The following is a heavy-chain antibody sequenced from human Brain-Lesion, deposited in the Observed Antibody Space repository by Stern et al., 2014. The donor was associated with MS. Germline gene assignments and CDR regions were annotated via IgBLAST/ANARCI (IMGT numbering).Heavy chain of an antibody. CDR3: AGAIGKYELLEAFDM. CDR1: GASIGGAAFY. Sequence: QLQLQESGPGLVKPSQTLPLTCTVSGASIGGAAFYWSWLPQPPRGGLGGFGPHYYSGTTYYKPSLKSRVTISLDTSKNQFSLNLSSVTAADTAVYYCAGAIGKYELLEAFDMWGQGTKVTVSS. V-gene: IGHV4-30-4*01. D-gene: IGHD2-2*01. CDR2: HYYSGTT. J-gene: IGHJ3*02.